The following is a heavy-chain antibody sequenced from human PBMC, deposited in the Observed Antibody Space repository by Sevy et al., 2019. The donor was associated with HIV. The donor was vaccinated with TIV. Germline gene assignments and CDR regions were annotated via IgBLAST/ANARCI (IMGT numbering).Heavy chain of an antibody. CDR1: GGTFSSYA. Sequence: ASVKVSCKASGGTFSSYAISWVRQAPGQGLEWMGGIIPIFGTANYAQKFQGRVTITADESTSIAYMELSSLRSEDTAVYYCARYEIAVAPRDNWFDPWGQGTLVTVSS. V-gene: IGHV1-69*13. J-gene: IGHJ5*02. CDR2: IIPIFGTA. CDR3: ARYEIAVAPRDNWFDP. D-gene: IGHD6-19*01.